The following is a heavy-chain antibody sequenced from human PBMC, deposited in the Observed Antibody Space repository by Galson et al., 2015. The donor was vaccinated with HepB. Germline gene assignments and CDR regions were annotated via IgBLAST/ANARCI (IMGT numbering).Heavy chain of an antibody. CDR1: GFTFSSYG. D-gene: IGHD6-6*01. Sequence: SLRLSCAASGFTFSSYGMHWVRQAPGKGLEWVAVISYDGSNKYYADSVKGRFTISRDNSKNTLYLQMNSLRAEDTAVYYCAKEEIYSSSSVYMDVWGKGTTVTVSS. CDR3: AKEEIYSSSSVYMDV. V-gene: IGHV3-30*18. CDR2: ISYDGSNK. J-gene: IGHJ6*03.